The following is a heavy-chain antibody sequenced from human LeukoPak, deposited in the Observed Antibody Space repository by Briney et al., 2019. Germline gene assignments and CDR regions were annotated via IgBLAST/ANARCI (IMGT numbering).Heavy chain of an antibody. Sequence: GASVKVSCKVSGYTLTELSMHWVRQAPGKGLEWMGGFDPEDGETIYAQKFQGRVTMTEDTSTDTAYMELSSLRSEDTAVYYCATPIKHYGDYGGSGYFDYWGQGTLVTVSP. V-gene: IGHV1-24*01. CDR2: FDPEDGET. CDR1: GYTLTELS. CDR3: ATPIKHYGDYGGSGYFDY. J-gene: IGHJ4*02. D-gene: IGHD4-17*01.